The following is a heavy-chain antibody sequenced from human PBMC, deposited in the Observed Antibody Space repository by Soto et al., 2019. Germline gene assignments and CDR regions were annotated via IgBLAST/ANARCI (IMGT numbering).Heavy chain of an antibody. J-gene: IGHJ4*02. CDR2: INHSGST. Sequence: SETLSLTCAVYGGSFSGYYWSWIRQPPGKGLEWIGEINHSGSTNYNPSLKSRVTISVDTSKNQFSLKLSSVTAADTAVYYCARGIAVAGGGPFDYWGQGTLVTVSS. V-gene: IGHV4-34*01. CDR1: GGSFSGYY. CDR3: ARGIAVAGGGPFDY. D-gene: IGHD6-19*01.